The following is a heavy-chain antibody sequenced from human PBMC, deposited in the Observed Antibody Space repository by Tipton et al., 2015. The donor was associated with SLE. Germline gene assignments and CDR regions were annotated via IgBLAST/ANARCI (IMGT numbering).Heavy chain of an antibody. Sequence: TLSLTCTVSGDSITSITRTNWWSWVRQPPGKGLEWIGEIYHSGSTNYKPSLKSRVIISVDKSKNQFSLKLTSVTAADTAVYFCARGPPMDVWGTGTTVTVSA. CDR2: IYHSGST. CDR1: GDSITSITRTNW. J-gene: IGHJ6*04. V-gene: IGHV4-4*01. CDR3: ARGPPMDV.